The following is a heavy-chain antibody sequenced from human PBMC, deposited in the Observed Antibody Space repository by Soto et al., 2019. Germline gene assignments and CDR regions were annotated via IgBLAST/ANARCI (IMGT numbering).Heavy chain of an antibody. D-gene: IGHD3-22*01. CDR1: GYTFTGYY. CDR3: ARAMPRRNSRPGSWFDP. CDR2: INPNSGGT. Sequence: ASVKVSCKASGYTFTGYYMHWVRQAPGQGLEWMGWINPNSGGTNYAQKFQGRVTMTRDTSISTAYMELSRLRSDDTAVYCCARAMPRRNSRPGSWFDPWGQGTLVTVSS. V-gene: IGHV1-2*02. J-gene: IGHJ5*02.